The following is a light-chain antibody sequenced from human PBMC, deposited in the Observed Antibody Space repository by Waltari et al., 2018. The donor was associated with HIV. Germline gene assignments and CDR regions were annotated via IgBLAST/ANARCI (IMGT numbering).Light chain of an antibody. V-gene: IGKV1-5*03. CDR1: QDISHW. CDR3: QQYNTYLWT. CDR2: KAS. Sequence: DIQMTQSPSTLSASVGDRVTLTCRASQDISHWLAWFQQKPGTGPRLLIYKASGLASGVPSRFSGSRSGTEFTRTISRLQPDDFGTYCCQQYNTYLWTFGQGTKV. J-gene: IGKJ1*01.